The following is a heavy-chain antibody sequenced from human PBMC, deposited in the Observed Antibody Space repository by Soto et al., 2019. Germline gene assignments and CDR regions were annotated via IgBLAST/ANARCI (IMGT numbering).Heavy chain of an antibody. Sequence: SETLSLTCTVSGGSINSYFWSWIRQPPGKGLEWIGHIFYTGNTYYNPSLESRVTISVNTSKNQFSLKLSSVTAADTAVYFCARRLGGGFDYWGLGAPVTVSS. CDR3: ARRLGGGFDY. D-gene: IGHD3-16*01. CDR2: IFYTGNT. J-gene: IGHJ4*02. CDR1: GGSINSYF. V-gene: IGHV4-59*01.